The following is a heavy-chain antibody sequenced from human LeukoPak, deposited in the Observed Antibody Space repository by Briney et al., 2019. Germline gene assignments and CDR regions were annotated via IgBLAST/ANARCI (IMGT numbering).Heavy chain of an antibody. V-gene: IGHV3-11*01. Sequence: GGSLRLSCAASGFTFSDYYMSWIRQAPGKGLEWVSFISSSGSTIYYADSVKGRFTISRDNAKNSLYLQMNSLRAEDTAVYYCARETLLGVTWFDYWGQGTLVTVSS. CDR3: ARETLLGVTWFDY. D-gene: IGHD3-16*01. CDR1: GFTFSDYY. J-gene: IGHJ4*02. CDR2: ISSSGSTI.